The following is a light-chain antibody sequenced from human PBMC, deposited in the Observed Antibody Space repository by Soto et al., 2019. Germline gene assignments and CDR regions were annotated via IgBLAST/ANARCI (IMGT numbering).Light chain of an antibody. J-gene: IGKJ5*01. CDR1: QSVDRY. CDR2: DAS. V-gene: IGKV3-11*01. CDR3: QQRKYWPPIT. Sequence: ETVLTQSPATLSLSPGERATLSCRASQSVDRYTVWYQQKPGQPPRLLIYDASNRATGIPARFSGSGSGTDFTLTINSLEPEDFAVYYCQQRKYWPPITFGRGTRLEIK.